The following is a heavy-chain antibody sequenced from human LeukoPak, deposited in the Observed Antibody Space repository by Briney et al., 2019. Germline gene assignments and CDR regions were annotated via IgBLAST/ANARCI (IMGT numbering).Heavy chain of an antibody. V-gene: IGHV4-59*01. D-gene: IGHD3-22*01. CDR3: ARADSSGYYAQH. Sequence: KPSETLSLTCTVSGDSISSYYWSWIRQPPGKGLEWIGYIYYSGSTNYNPSLKSRVTITVDTSKNQFSLKLSSVTAADTAVYYCARADSSGYYAQHWGQGTLVTVTS. CDR2: IYYSGST. J-gene: IGHJ4*02. CDR1: GDSISSYY.